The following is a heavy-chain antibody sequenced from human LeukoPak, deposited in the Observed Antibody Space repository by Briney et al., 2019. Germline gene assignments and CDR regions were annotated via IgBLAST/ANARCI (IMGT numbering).Heavy chain of an antibody. CDR2: ISSSGGAT. CDR1: GFTFSTYW. CDR3: AKGGSSWSRWDY. V-gene: IGHV3-23*01. D-gene: IGHD6-13*01. J-gene: IGHJ4*02. Sequence: GGSLRLSCAASGFTFSTYWMSWVRQAPGRGLEWVSTISSSGGATYYADSVKGRFTVSRDNSKNTLYLQMSTLRAEDTAVYYCAKGGSSWSRWDYWGQGTLVTVSS.